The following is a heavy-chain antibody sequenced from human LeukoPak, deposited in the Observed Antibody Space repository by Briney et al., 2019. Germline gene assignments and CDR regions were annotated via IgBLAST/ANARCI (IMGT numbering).Heavy chain of an antibody. D-gene: IGHD3-10*01. CDR2: IYYSGST. Sequence: PSETLSLTCTVSGGSISSYYWSWIRQPPGKGLEWIGYIYYSGSTNYNPSLKSRVTISVDTSKNQFSLKLSSVTAADTAVYYCARVLTMVRGVSGFDPWGQGTLVTVPS. J-gene: IGHJ5*02. CDR3: ARVLTMVRGVSGFDP. CDR1: GGSISSYY. V-gene: IGHV4-59*01.